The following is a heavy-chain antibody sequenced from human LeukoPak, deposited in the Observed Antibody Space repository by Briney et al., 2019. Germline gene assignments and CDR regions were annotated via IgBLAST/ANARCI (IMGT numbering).Heavy chain of an antibody. CDR1: GFTFSDYY. CDR3: ARRGYSSKYFDY. Sequence: GGSLRLSCAASGFTFSDYYMSWIRQAPGKGLEWVSYISSGGDTIYYTDSVKGRFTIPRDNAKNPLYLQMNSLRAEDTAVYYCARRGYSSKYFDYWGQGTLVTVSS. V-gene: IGHV3-11*01. D-gene: IGHD5-18*01. J-gene: IGHJ4*02. CDR2: ISSGGDTI.